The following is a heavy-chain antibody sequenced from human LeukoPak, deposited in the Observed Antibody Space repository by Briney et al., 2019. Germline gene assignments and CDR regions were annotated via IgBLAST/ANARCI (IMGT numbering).Heavy chain of an antibody. CDR3: ARGIQLWSRNRFDP. D-gene: IGHD5-18*01. V-gene: IGHV1-2*02. Sequence: ASLKVSCKASGYTFTGYYMHWVRQAPGQGLEWMGWINPNSGGTNYAQKFQGRVTMTRDTSISTAYMELSRLRSDDTAVYYCARGIQLWSRNRFDPWGQGTLVTVSS. CDR2: INPNSGGT. CDR1: GYTFTGYY. J-gene: IGHJ5*02.